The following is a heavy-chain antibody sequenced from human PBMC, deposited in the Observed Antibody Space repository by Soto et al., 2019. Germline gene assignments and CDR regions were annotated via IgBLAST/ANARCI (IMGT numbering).Heavy chain of an antibody. V-gene: IGHV3-23*01. CDR2: ISGSGGST. CDR3: AKESRPYYYGMDV. CDR1: GFTFSSYA. Sequence: PGGSVRISCAASGFTFSSYAMSWVRQAPGKGLEWVSAISGSGGSTYYADSVKGRFTISRDNSKNTLYLQMNSLRAEDTAVYYCAKESRPYYYGMDVWGQGTTVTVSS. D-gene: IGHD2-2*01. J-gene: IGHJ6*02.